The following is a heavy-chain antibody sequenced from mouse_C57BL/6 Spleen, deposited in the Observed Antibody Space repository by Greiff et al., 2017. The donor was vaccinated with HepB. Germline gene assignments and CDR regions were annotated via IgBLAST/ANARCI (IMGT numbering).Heavy chain of an antibody. CDR3: TGYYYGSKGMDY. J-gene: IGHJ4*01. D-gene: IGHD1-1*01. V-gene: IGHV5-9-1*02. CDR1: GFTFSSYA. Sequence: EVQRVESGEGLVKPGGSLKLSCAASGFTFSSYAMSWVRQTPEKRLEWVAYISSGGDYIYYADTVKGRFTISRDNARNTLYLQMSSLKSEDTAMYYCTGYYYGSKGMDYWGQGTSVTVSS. CDR2: ISSGGDYI.